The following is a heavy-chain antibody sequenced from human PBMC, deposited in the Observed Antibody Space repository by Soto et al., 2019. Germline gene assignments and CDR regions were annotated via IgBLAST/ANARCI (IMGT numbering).Heavy chain of an antibody. V-gene: IGHV4-30-4*01. CDR3: ARDRAKWKDYYYYGMDV. D-gene: IGHD1-20*01. Sequence: QVPLQESGPGLVKPSQTLSLTCPVSGGSISSGDDFWTWIRPPPGKGLEWIGYIYYSGSTYYNPSLKSRLTMSVDTSKNQFSLKLSSVTAADTAVYYCARDRAKWKDYYYYGMDVWGQGTTVTVSS. CDR1: GGSISSGDDF. J-gene: IGHJ6*02. CDR2: IYYSGST.